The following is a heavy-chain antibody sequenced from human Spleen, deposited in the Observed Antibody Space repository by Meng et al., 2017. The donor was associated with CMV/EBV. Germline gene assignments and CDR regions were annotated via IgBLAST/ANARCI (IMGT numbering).Heavy chain of an antibody. J-gene: IGHJ6*02. CDR2: IYSGTGST. D-gene: IGHD2-2*01. CDR1: GFSVSTDY. CDR3: ARVYCSSTSCPNLYYYYGMDV. V-gene: IGHV3-53*01. Sequence: GESLKISCAASGFSVSTDYMNWVRQAPGKGLEWISVIYSGTGSTYYADSVKGRFTISRDNSKNTLYLQMNSLRAEDTAVYYCARVYCSSTSCPNLYYYYGMDVWGQGTTVTVSS.